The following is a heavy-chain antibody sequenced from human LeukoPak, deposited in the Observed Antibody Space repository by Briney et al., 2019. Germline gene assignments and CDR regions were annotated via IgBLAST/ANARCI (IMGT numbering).Heavy chain of an antibody. J-gene: IGHJ4*02. CDR2: INTDGSTT. Sequence: GGSLRLSCVASGFTFRTSWMHWVRQAPGKGLVWVSRINTDGSTTNYADSVKGRFTISRDNAKNTLYLQMNSLRVEDTAVYYCARDPQSGWLDYWGQGTLVTVSS. D-gene: IGHD6-19*01. CDR3: ARDPQSGWLDY. CDR1: GFTFRTSW. V-gene: IGHV3-74*01.